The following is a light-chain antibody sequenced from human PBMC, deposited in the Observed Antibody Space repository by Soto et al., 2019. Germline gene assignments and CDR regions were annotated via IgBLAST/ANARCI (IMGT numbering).Light chain of an antibody. V-gene: IGKV1-33*01. CDR2: DAS. CDR1: QDIRNF. CDR3: QQYDFLPT. Sequence: DIQMTQSPSSLSASVGDRVTITCQASQDIRNFLNWYQQKPGKAPKLLIYDASNLETGVPSRFSGSGSGTDFTFTISSLQPEDIATYYCQQYDFLPTFGQGTKLEIK. J-gene: IGKJ2*01.